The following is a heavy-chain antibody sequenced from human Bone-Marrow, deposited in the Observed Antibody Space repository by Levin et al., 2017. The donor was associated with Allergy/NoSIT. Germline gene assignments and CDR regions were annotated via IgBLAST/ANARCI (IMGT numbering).Heavy chain of an antibody. CDR3: ARGNYYGMDV. Sequence: PGGSLRLSCAASGFTFSSYWMHWVRQAPGKGLVWVSRLNSDGSTTNYADSVKGRFTISRDNAKNTLYLQMNSLRGEDTAVYYCARGNYYGMDVWGQGTTVTVSS. CDR2: LNSDGSTT. V-gene: IGHV3-74*01. CDR1: GFTFSSYW. J-gene: IGHJ6*02.